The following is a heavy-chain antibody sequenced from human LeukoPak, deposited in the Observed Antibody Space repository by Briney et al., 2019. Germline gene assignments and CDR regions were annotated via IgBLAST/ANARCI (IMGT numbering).Heavy chain of an antibody. D-gene: IGHD5-24*01. Sequence: SVKVSCKASGGTFSSYAISWVRQAPGQGLEWMGRIIPILGIANYAQKFQGRVTITADKSTSTAYMELSSLRAEDTAVYYCARDTDGYNSRVAFDIWGQGTMVTVSS. CDR3: ARDTDGYNSRVAFDI. CDR2: IIPILGIA. J-gene: IGHJ3*02. CDR1: GGTFSSYA. V-gene: IGHV1-69*04.